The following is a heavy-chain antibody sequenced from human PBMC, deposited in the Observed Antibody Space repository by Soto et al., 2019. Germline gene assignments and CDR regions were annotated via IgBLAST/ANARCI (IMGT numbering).Heavy chain of an antibody. D-gene: IGHD3-10*01. J-gene: IGHJ4*02. CDR1: GGSISSSDYY. V-gene: IGHV4-39*01. CDR2: IYYSGST. CDR3: AGGSSWFLSYYFQF. Sequence: SETLSLTCTVSGGSISSSDYYWCWIRQSPEKGLEWISIIYYSGSTYYNPSLKSRVTISADTSRNQFSLKLTSVTAADTAVYYCAGGSSWFLSYYFQFWGQGTLVTVSS.